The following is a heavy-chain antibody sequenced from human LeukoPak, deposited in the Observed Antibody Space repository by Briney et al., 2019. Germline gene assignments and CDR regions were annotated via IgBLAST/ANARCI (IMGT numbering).Heavy chain of an antibody. Sequence: PGGSLRLSCAASGFTFSNYWMNWVRQAPGKGLEWVSYISSSSSTIYYADSVKGRFTISRDNAKNSLYLQMNSLRAEDTAVYYCARVRGTAMVTGYFQHWGQGTLVTVSS. J-gene: IGHJ1*01. D-gene: IGHD5-18*01. CDR3: ARVRGTAMVTGYFQH. V-gene: IGHV3-48*04. CDR1: GFTFSNYW. CDR2: ISSSSSTI.